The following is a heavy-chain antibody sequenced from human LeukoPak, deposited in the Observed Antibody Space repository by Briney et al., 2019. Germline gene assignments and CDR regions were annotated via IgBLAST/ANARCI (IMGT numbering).Heavy chain of an antibody. Sequence: GGSLRLSCAASGFTFSSYDMSWVRQAPGKGLEWVSVISGSGDSTYYAGSVKGRFTISRDNSKTTLFLQMNSLRVEDTAVYYCARRGYDILTGYSWYNWFDPWGQGALVTVSS. CDR1: GFTFSSYD. CDR3: ARRGYDILTGYSWYNWFDP. D-gene: IGHD3-9*01. V-gene: IGHV3-23*01. CDR2: ISGSGDST. J-gene: IGHJ5*02.